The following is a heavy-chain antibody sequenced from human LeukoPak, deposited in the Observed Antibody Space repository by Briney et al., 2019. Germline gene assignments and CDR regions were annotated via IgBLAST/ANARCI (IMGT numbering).Heavy chain of an antibody. V-gene: IGHV1-2*02. D-gene: IGHD7-27*01. J-gene: IGHJ4*02. CDR3: ARSPIGLGFFDY. Sequence: ASVKVSCKASGYTFTGHYIHWVRQAPGQGLEWMGWITPNSDDTDYAQKFQGRVSMTRDTSISTAYMELSSLRSDDTAVYYCARSPIGLGFFDYWGRGTLVTVSS. CDR1: GYTFTGHY. CDR2: ITPNSDDT.